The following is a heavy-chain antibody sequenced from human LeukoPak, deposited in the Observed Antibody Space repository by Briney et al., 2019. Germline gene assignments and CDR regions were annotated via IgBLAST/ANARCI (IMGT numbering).Heavy chain of an antibody. D-gene: IGHD3-22*01. CDR1: GGTFSSYA. CDR3: ARDLRYYDSSGYYSRWFDP. CDR2: IIPILGIA. V-gene: IGHV1-69*04. Sequence: GASVKVSCKASGGTFSSYAISWVRQAPGQGLEWMGRIIPILGIANYAQKFQGRVTITADKSTSTAYMELSSLRSEDTAVYYCARDLRYYDSSGYYSRWFDPWGQGTLVTVSS. J-gene: IGHJ5*02.